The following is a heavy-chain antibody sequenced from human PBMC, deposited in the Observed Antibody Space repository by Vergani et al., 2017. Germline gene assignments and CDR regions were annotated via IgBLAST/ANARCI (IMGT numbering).Heavy chain of an antibody. CDR1: GGSISSGGYY. V-gene: IGHV4-31*03. CDR3: ARDGGYDYDSSGYFFQGGIDY. D-gene: IGHD3-22*01. J-gene: IGHJ4*02. Sequence: QVQLQESGPGLVKPSQTLSLTCTVSGGSISSGGYYWSWIRQHPGKGLEWIGYIYYSGSTYYNPSLKSRVTISVDTSKNQFSLKLSSVTAADTAVYYCARDGGYDYDSSGYFFQGGIDYWGQGTLVTVSS. CDR2: IYYSGST.